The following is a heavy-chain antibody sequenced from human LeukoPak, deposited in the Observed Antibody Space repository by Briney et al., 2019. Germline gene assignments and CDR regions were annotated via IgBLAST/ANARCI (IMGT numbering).Heavy chain of an antibody. Sequence: PGGSLRLSCAASGFTFSAYWMSWVRQGPGKGLDWVASINPDGSGTRYVDSVRGRFTISRDNAQDSLYLYMNSLSAEDTAVYYCVRLFGGVTTSDYWGQGTLVTVSS. D-gene: IGHD4-17*01. CDR1: GFTFSAYW. J-gene: IGHJ4*02. CDR3: VRLFGGVTTSDY. V-gene: IGHV3-7*01. CDR2: INPDGSGT.